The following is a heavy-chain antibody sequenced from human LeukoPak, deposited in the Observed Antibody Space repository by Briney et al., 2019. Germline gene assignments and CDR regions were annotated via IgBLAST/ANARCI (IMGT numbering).Heavy chain of an antibody. V-gene: IGHV3-23*01. CDR1: GFTFSSYA. Sequence: GGSLRLSCAASGFTFSSYAMSWVRQAPGKGLEWVSAISGSGGSTYYADSVKGRFTISRDNSKNTLYLQMNSLRAEDRAVYYCAKDPADGYNPFDYWGQGTLVTVSS. CDR3: AKDPADGYNPFDY. D-gene: IGHD5-24*01. J-gene: IGHJ4*02. CDR2: ISGSGGST.